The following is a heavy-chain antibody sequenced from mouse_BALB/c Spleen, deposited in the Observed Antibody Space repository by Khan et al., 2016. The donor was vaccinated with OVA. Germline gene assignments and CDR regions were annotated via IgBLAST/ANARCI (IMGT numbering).Heavy chain of an antibody. V-gene: IGHV1-18*01. Sequence: EVQLQQSGPELVKPGASVKISCKTSGYTFTEYTLHWVKQSHGKSLEWIGVINPKNGVTSYNQKFKGKATVTVDKSSSTAYMEFRSLTSEDSAVYYCGRDAGGNWGQGTSVTVSS. CDR1: GYTFTEYT. CDR3: GRDAGGN. J-gene: IGHJ4*01. D-gene: IGHD6-1*01. CDR2: INPKNGVT.